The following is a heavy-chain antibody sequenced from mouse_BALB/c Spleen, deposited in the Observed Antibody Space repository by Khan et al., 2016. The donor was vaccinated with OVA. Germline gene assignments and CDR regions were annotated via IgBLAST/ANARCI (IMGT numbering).Heavy chain of an antibody. V-gene: IGHV2-6-5*01. CDR3: AKGVWSYYFTLDY. CDR1: GFSLTDYG. Sequence: QVQLKQSGPGLVAPSQSLSITCTVSGFSLTDYGVSWIRQPPGKGLEWLGVIWGGGSTFYNSALKSRLSISKDNSKSQVFLKMNSLQTDDTAMYYCAKGVWSYYFTLDYWGQGTSVTVSS. CDR2: IWGGGST. D-gene: IGHD2-10*02. J-gene: IGHJ4*01.